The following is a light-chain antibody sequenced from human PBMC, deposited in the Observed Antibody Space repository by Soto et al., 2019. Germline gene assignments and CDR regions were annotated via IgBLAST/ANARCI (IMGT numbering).Light chain of an antibody. J-gene: IGLJ3*02. CDR1: SSSIGSNT. CDR3: AAWDDSLNGWV. Sequence: QSVLAQPPSPSGTPGQRVTISCSGSSSSIGSNTVNWYQQLPGTAPKLLIYNNNQRPSGVPDRFSGSKSGTSASLAISGLHSEDEANYYCAAWDDSLNGWVFGGGTKLTVL. V-gene: IGLV1-44*01. CDR2: NNN.